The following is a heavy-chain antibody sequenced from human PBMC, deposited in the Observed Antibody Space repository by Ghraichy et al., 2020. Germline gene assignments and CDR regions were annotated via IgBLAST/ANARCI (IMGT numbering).Heavy chain of an antibody. D-gene: IGHD6-13*01. J-gene: IGHJ5*02. CDR3: AHSVIAAAGQNHNCFHP. V-gene: IGHV2-5*02. CDR2: IYWDDDK. Sequence: TRGKKTKTRMLICTFSGFSLSTSGVGVGWIRQPPGKALEWLALIYWDDDKRYSPSLKSRLTITKDTSKNQVVLTMTNMDPVDTATYYCAHSVIAAAGQNHNCFHPWVPTPLVTFSS. CDR1: GFSLSTSGVG.